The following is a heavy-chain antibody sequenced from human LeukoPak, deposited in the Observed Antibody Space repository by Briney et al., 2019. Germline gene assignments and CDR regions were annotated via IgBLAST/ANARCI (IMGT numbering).Heavy chain of an antibody. CDR2: IYSGGTT. CDR3: ASPNSGQSFDI. CDR1: GFTVSSNY. J-gene: IGHJ3*02. Sequence: TGGSLRLSCAASGFTVSSNYMSWVRQAPGKGLEWVSVIYSGGTTYYADSVKGRFTISRDNSKKTLYLQMNSLRAEDTAVYYCASPNSGQSFDIWGQGTMVTVSS. V-gene: IGHV3-66*01. D-gene: IGHD6-19*01.